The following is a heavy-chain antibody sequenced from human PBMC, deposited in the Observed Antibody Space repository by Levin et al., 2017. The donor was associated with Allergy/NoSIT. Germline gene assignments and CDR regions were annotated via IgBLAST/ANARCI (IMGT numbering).Heavy chain of an antibody. CDR2: ISWNSGSI. D-gene: IGHD4-17*01. CDR1: GFTFDDYA. Sequence: LSLTCAASGFTFDDYAMHWVRQAPGKGLEWVSGISWNSGSIGYADSVKGRFTISRDNAKNSLYLQMNSLRAEDTALYYCCRYSAVMTTVTTRGLIYGMDVWGQGTTVTVSS. J-gene: IGHJ6*02. CDR3: CRYSAVMTTVTTRGLIYGMDV. V-gene: IGHV3-9*01.